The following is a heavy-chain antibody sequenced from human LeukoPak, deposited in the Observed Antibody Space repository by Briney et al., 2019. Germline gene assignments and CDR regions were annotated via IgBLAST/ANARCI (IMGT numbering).Heavy chain of an antibody. CDR1: GFTFSSYG. V-gene: IGHV3-33*01. J-gene: IGHJ4*02. D-gene: IGHD2-2*01. CDR3: ARGPLGYCSSTSCYADFDY. Sequence: GGSLRLSCAASGFTFSSYGMHWVRQAPGKGLEGVAVIRYDGSNKYYADSVKGRFTISRDNSKNTLYLQMNSLRAGDTAVYYCARGPLGYCSSTSCYADFDYWGQGTLVTVSS. CDR2: IRYDGSNK.